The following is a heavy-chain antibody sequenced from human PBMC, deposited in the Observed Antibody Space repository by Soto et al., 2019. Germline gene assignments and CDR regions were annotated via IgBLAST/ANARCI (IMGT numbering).Heavy chain of an antibody. V-gene: IGHV4-34*01. Sequence: QVQLQQWGAGLLKPSETLSLTCAVYGGSFSGYYWCWIRQPPGKGLEWIGEINHSGSTNYNPSLKSRVTISVDTSKNQFSLKLSSVTAADTAVYYCARGWRITGTTTGPPFFDYWGQGTPVTVSS. D-gene: IGHD1-7*01. CDR3: ARGWRITGTTTGPPFFDY. CDR1: GGSFSGYY. J-gene: IGHJ4*02. CDR2: INHSGST.